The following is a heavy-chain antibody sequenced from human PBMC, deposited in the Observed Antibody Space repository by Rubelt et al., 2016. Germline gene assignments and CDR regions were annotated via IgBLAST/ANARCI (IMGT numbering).Heavy chain of an antibody. CDR1: GGSFSGSY. Sequence: VQLQQWGAGLLKPSETLSLTGAVYGGSFSGSYWSWIGQPPGKGLEWMGEIIHGGSTNYTPSLKSRVTISGDTSKTQCSLKVGSVTAADTAVYYCAGGRVSSGWYRDYWGQGTLVIVSS. CDR3: AGGRVSSGWYRDY. V-gene: IGHV4-34*01. CDR2: IIHGGST. D-gene: IGHD6-19*01. J-gene: IGHJ4*02.